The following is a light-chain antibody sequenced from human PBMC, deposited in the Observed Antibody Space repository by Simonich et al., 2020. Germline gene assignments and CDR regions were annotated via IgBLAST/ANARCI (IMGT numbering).Light chain of an antibody. CDR1: SGSIASNY. J-gene: IGLJ3*02. V-gene: IGLV6-57*01. Sequence: NFMLTQPHSVSESPGKTVTISCTRSSGSIASNYVQWYQQRPGSSPTPLIYEDNQRPSGVPDRFSGSIDSSSNSASLTISGLKTEDEADYYCQSYDSSNRVFGGGTKLTVL. CDR2: EDN. CDR3: QSYDSSNRV.